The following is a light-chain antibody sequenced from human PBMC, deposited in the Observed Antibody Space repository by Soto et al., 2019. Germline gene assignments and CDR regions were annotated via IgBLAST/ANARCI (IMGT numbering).Light chain of an antibody. CDR3: QQRSDWPWT. CDR1: ESVTNY. J-gene: IGKJ1*01. Sequence: EIVLTQSPATLSLSPGERGTLSCRASESVTNYLAWYQQKPGQAPRPLVYDVSNRATGIPARFSGGGSGTDFTLTISNLEPEDFAVYYCQQRSDWPWTFGQGTKVDIK. V-gene: IGKV3-11*01. CDR2: DVS.